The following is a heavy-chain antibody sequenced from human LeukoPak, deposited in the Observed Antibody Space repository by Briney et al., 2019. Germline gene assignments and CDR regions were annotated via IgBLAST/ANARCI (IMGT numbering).Heavy chain of an antibody. J-gene: IGHJ3*02. CDR3: ARPKAGDLGGPFDI. CDR1: GASIIDNY. CDR2: VYHTGTT. V-gene: IGHV4-59*01. Sequence: PSETLSLTCTVSGASIIDNYWTWIRQPPGKGLEWIGYVYHTGTTNYSPALKSRVTISVDTSKNQFSLRLSSVTAADTAVYYCARPKAGDLGGPFDIWGQGTVVTVSS. D-gene: IGHD2-15*01.